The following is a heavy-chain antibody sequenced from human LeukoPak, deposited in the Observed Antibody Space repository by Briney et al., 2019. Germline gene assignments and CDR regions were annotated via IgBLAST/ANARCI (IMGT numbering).Heavy chain of an antibody. CDR3: ARRTYYYGSEP. V-gene: IGHV4-34*01. CDR2: INHSGST. J-gene: IGHJ5*02. Sequence: ASETLSLTCTVSGGSISSYYWSWIRQPPGKGLEWIGEINHSGSTNYDPSLKSRVTISVDTSKNQFSLKLSSVTAADTAVYYCARRTYYYGSEPWGQGTLVTVSS. D-gene: IGHD3-10*01. CDR1: GGSISSYY.